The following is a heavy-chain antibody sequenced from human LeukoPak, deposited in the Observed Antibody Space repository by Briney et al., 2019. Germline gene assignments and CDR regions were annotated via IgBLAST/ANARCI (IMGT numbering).Heavy chain of an antibody. CDR2: IYYSGST. J-gene: IGHJ3*01. Sequence: SETLSLTCTVSGGSMSSESYYWAWIRQPPGKGLEWIGSIYYSGSTYYNPSLKSRVTISEDTSKNQFSLKLGSVNAADTAVYYCARPISQAFDVWGQGTMVIVSS. V-gene: IGHV4-39*01. CDR3: ARPISQAFDV. D-gene: IGHD3-3*02. CDR1: GGSMSSESYY.